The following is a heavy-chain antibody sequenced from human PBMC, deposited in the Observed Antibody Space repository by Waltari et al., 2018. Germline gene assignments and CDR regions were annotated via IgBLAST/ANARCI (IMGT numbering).Heavy chain of an antibody. CDR3: AKDFGASIQPFDH. V-gene: IGHV3-23*01. CDR2: ITARGGSA. CDR1: GFTFEEYA. D-gene: IGHD3-3*01. Sequence: EVKLLDSGGGLVQPGGSLKLSCIASGFTFEEYAMNWVRQAPGKGLEGVAGITARGGSAYHADSVKGRFTISRDNAKNILFLEMTSLGVEDTALYYCAKDFGASIQPFDHWGQGTLVSVSS. J-gene: IGHJ4*02.